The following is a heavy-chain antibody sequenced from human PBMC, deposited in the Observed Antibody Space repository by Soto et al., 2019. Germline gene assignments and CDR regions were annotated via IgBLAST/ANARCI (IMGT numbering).Heavy chain of an antibody. J-gene: IGHJ4*02. V-gene: IGHV1-18*04. CDR3: ARDSPGSCSSTSCYNFDY. CDR2: ISAYNGNT. D-gene: IGHD2-2*01. Sequence: QVQLVQSGAEVKKPGASVKVSCKASGYTFTSYGISWVRQAPGQGLEWMGWISAYNGNTNYAQKLQGRVTMTTDTSTSTAYMELRSLRSDDPAVYYCARDSPGSCSSTSCYNFDYWGQGTLVTVSS. CDR1: GYTFTSYG.